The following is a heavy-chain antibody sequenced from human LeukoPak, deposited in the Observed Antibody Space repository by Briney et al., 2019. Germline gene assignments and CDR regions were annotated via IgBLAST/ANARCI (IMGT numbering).Heavy chain of an antibody. CDR3: ARAFWSGGWFDP. V-gene: IGHV4-61*02. CDR1: GGSISSGSYY. J-gene: IGHJ5*02. CDR2: IYTSGIT. Sequence: SETLSLTCTVSGGSISSGSYYWSWIRQPAGKGLEWIGRIYTSGITNYNPSLKSRVTISVDTSKNQFSLKLSSVTAADTAVYYCARAFWSGGWFDPWGQGTLVTVSS. D-gene: IGHD3-3*01.